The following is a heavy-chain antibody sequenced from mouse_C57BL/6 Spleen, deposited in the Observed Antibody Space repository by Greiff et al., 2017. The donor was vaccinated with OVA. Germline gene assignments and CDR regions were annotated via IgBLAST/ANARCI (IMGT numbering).Heavy chain of an antibody. CDR1: GYTFTSYW. D-gene: IGHD2-4*01. CDR2: IHPNSGST. CDR3: ARAYYDYDGLGDY. J-gene: IGHJ4*01. Sequence: QVQLKQPGAELVKPGASVKLSCKASGYTFTSYWMHWVKQRPGQGLEWIGMIHPNSGSTNYNEKFKSKATLTVDKSSSTAYMQLSSLTSEDSAVYYCARAYYDYDGLGDYWGQGTSVTVSS. V-gene: IGHV1-64*01.